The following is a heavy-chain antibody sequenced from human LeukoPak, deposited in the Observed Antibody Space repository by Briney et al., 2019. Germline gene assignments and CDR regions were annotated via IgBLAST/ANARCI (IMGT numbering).Heavy chain of an antibody. CDR2: IYSGGSI. CDR1: GLSVSSNY. D-gene: IGHD3-9*01. V-gene: IGHV3-53*01. CDR3: AGGTGFIIKD. Sequence: PGGSLRLSCAASGLSVSSNYMNWVRQAPWKGLEWVSVIYSGGSIYYADSVKGRFSISRDNSKNMLYLQMNNLRVEDTAMYYCAGGTGFIIKDWGQGTLVTVSS. J-gene: IGHJ4*02.